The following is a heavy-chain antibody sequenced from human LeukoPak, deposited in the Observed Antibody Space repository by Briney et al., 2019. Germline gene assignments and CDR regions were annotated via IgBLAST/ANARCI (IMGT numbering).Heavy chain of an antibody. V-gene: IGHV3-23*01. D-gene: IGHD6-13*01. CDR3: AKGGQYGSSWYLIDY. Sequence: GGSLRLSCAASGFTVSTYAMSWVRQAPGRGLEWVSTVSGSGDSTYFADSVKGRFTISRDNSKNTLFLQMNSLRAEDTAVYYCAKGGQYGSSWYLIDYWGLGTLVTVSS. CDR2: VSGSGDST. CDR1: GFTVSTYA. J-gene: IGHJ4*02.